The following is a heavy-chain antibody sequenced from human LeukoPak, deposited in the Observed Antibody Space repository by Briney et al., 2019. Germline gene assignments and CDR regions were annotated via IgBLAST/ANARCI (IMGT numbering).Heavy chain of an antibody. D-gene: IGHD3-3*01. CDR1: GFTFSSYA. J-gene: IGHJ4*02. CDR3: ATMGYDFWSGYWPDY. Sequence: PGGSLRLSCAASGFTFSSYAMSWVRPAPGKGLEWVSTISGSGGSTDYADSVKGRFTISRDNSKNTLYLQLVSVGAEDTAEYYCATMGYDFWSGYWPDYWGQGTLVTVSS. V-gene: IGHV3-23*01. CDR2: ISGSGGST.